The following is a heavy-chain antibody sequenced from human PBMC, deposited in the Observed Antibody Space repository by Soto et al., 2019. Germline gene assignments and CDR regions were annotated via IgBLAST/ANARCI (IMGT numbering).Heavy chain of an antibody. V-gene: IGHV4-30-2*01. CDR1: GVSISSGSYS. Sequence: SETLSLTCAVSGVSISSGSYSWSWIRQPPGKGLEWIGYIYHSGSTYYNPSLESRVTISVDRSKNQFSLKLRSVTAADSAVYYCARDSPYCGGGTCYGGTLDSWGQGTLVTVSS. CDR3: ARDSPYCGGGTCYGGTLDS. D-gene: IGHD2-15*01. CDR2: IYHSGST. J-gene: IGHJ4*02.